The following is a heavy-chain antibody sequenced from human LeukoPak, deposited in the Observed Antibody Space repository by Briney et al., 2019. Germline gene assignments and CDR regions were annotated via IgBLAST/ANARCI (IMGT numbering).Heavy chain of an antibody. CDR3: ARRTRITMIVVVITPGAFDI. Sequence: PSETLSLTCAVYGGSFSGYYWSWIRQPPGKGLEWIGEINHSGSTNYNPSLKSRVTISVDTSKNQFSLKLSSVTAADTAVYYCARRTRITMIVVVITPGAFDIWGQGTMVTVSS. J-gene: IGHJ3*02. V-gene: IGHV4-34*01. CDR1: GGSFSGYY. D-gene: IGHD3-22*01. CDR2: INHSGST.